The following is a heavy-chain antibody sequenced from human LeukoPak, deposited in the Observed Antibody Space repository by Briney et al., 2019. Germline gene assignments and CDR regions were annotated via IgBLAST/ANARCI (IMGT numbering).Heavy chain of an antibody. Sequence: PGGSLRLSCVASEFTFRSYDMHWVRQAPGKGLEWVAVISYDGSNKDYADSVKGRFTISRDNTKNTLFLQMTNLRDEDTALYFCAKGQGFSSTWYADHWGQGTLVTVSS. CDR3: AKGQGFSSTWYADH. J-gene: IGHJ5*02. CDR2: ISYDGSNK. CDR1: EFTFRSYD. V-gene: IGHV3-30*18. D-gene: IGHD6-13*01.